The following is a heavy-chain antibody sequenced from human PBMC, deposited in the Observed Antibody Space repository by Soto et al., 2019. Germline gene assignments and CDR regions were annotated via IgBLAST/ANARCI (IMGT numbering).Heavy chain of an antibody. D-gene: IGHD3-16*02. J-gene: IGHJ4*02. Sequence: RASVKVSCKASGYTFTSYYMHWVRQAPGQGLEWMGIINPSGGSTSYAQKFQGRVTMTRDTSTSTVYMELSSLRSEDTAVYYCTREPDYVWGSYRFGFDYWGQGTLVTVSS. V-gene: IGHV1-46*01. CDR1: GYTFTSYY. CDR2: INPSGGST. CDR3: TREPDYVWGSYRFGFDY.